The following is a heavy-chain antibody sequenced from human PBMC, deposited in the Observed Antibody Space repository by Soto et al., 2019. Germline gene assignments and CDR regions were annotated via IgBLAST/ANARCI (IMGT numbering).Heavy chain of an antibody. CDR3: AKAGSSSWYYFDY. D-gene: IGHD6-13*01. V-gene: IGHV3-23*01. J-gene: IGHJ4*02. CDR1: GFTFSTYA. CDR2: ISGTGAST. Sequence: EVQLLESGGGLVQPGGSLRLSCAASGFTFSTYAMSWVRQAPGKGLEWVSGISGTGASTFYADSVKGRFTISRDNSKNTLDLQMNSLRAEDTAVYYCAKAGSSSWYYFDYWGQGTLVPVSS.